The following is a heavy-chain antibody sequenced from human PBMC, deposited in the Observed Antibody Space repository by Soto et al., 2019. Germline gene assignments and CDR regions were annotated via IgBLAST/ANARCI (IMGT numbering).Heavy chain of an antibody. CDR2: IYSGGYT. D-gene: IGHD3-10*01. CDR1: GFTVSNNY. V-gene: IGHV3-53*01. CDR3: PNRAGGGGY. Sequence: EVQLVESGGGLIQPGGSLRLSCAVSGFTVSNNYMSWVRQAPGKGLEGVSVIYSGGYTAYGDSVKGRFTISRDNSKTTLSLQVNGVGAADRAVYFCPNRAGGGGYWGQGTLVTVSS. J-gene: IGHJ4*02.